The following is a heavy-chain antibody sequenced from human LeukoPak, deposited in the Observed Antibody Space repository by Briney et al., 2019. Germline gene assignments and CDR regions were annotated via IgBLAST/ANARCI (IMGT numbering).Heavy chain of an antibody. CDR3: ARERPGSSGWYTH. CDR1: GYIFTSYW. Sequence: GESLQISCKCSGYIFTSYWIGWVRQLPGKGLEWMGIIFPGDSDTRYSPSFLGEVTFSVDMSTATAYLEWSSLKASDSAMYFCARERPGSSGWYTHWGQGTLVTVSS. V-gene: IGHV5-51*01. D-gene: IGHD6-19*01. CDR2: IFPGDSDT. J-gene: IGHJ4*02.